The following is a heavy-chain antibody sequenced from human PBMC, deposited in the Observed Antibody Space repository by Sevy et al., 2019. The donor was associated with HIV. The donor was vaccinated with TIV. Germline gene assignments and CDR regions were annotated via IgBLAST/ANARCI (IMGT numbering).Heavy chain of an antibody. J-gene: IGHJ3*01. CDR1: GFTFSRYD. CDR3: ARGTRYSGSYYLGDDAFDF. D-gene: IGHD1-26*01. Sequence: GGSLRLSCAASGFTFSRYDMHWVRQATGKGLEWVSSIGTAGDTYYPGSVKGRFTISRENAKKSLYLQMNSLRAGDTAVYYCARGTRYSGSYYLGDDAFDFWGQGTMVTVSS. V-gene: IGHV3-13*01. CDR2: IGTAGDT.